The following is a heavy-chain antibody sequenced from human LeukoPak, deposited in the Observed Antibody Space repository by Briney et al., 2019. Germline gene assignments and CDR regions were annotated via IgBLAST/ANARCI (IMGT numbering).Heavy chain of an antibody. CDR1: GFTFSTYW. CDR2: IKQDGSDK. J-gene: IGHJ6*03. Sequence: GGSLRLSCAASGFTFSTYWMSWVRQAPGKGLEWVANIKQDGSDKYYVEPVKGRFTISRDNAKNSLYLQMNSLRAEDTAVYYCARSRLGYMDVWGKGTTVTVSS. V-gene: IGHV3-7*01. CDR3: ARSRLGYMDV. D-gene: IGHD3-16*01.